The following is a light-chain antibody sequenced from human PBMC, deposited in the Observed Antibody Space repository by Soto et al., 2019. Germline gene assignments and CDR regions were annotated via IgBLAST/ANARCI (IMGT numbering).Light chain of an antibody. V-gene: IGKV3-11*01. CDR1: QSVSSY. CDR3: QQCSNWPVT. Sequence: EIFLTQSPGPLSFFPGGKGTLSCRASQSVSSYLAWYQQKPGQAPRLLIYDASTRATGISARFSGSGSGTDFTLTISSLEPEDFAVYYCQQCSNWPVTFGQGTKVDIK. CDR2: DAS. J-gene: IGKJ1*01.